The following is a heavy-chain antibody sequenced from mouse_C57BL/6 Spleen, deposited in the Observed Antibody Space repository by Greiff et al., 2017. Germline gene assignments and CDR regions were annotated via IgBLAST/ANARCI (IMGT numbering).Heavy chain of an antibody. CDR1: GFSLTSYG. J-gene: IGHJ3*01. CDR2: IWSGGST. CDR3: ARNRDYDYDGRFAY. V-gene: IGHV2-2*01. D-gene: IGHD2-4*01. Sequence: VQLQESGPGLVQPSQSLSITCTVSGFSLTSYGVHWVRQSPGKGLEWLGVIWSGGSTDYNAAFISRLSISKDNSKSQVFFKMNSLQADDTAIYDCARNRDYDYDGRFAYWGQGTLVTVSA.